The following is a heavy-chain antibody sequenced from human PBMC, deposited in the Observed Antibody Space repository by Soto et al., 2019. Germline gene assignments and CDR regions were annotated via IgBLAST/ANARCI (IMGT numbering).Heavy chain of an antibody. V-gene: IGHV1-69*12. J-gene: IGHJ6*02. D-gene: IGHD6-19*01. CDR2: IIPIFGTV. CDR3: AKGAVAGTPTSYYYYGMDV. Sequence: QVQLLQSGAEVKKPGSSVRVSCEASGGTFRTYAISWVRQAPGQGLEWMGEIIPIFGTVNYAQKFQGRVTITEDESTTTVYMALRSLRSEDTAVYYCAKGAVAGTPTSYYYYGMDVWGQGTTVTVSS. CDR1: GGTFRTYA.